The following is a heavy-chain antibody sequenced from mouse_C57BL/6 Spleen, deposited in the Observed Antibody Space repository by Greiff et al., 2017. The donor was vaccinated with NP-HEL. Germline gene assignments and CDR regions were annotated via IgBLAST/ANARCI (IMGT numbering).Heavy chain of an antibody. CDR3: ARRSTMVRAYFDY. CDR1: GYSFTSYY. CDR2: IYPGSGNT. V-gene: IGHV1-66*01. J-gene: IGHJ2*01. Sequence: QVQLQQSGPELVKPGASVKISCKASGYSFTSYYIHWVKQRPGQGLEWIGWIYPGSGNTKYNEKFKGKATLTADTSSSTAYMQLSSLTSEDSAVYYCARRSTMVRAYFDYWGQGTTLTVSS. D-gene: IGHD2-2*01.